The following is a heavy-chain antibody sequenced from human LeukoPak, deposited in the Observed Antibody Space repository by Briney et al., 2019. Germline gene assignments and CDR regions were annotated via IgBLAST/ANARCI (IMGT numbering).Heavy chain of an antibody. CDR2: IYTSGST. D-gene: IGHD3-10*01. V-gene: IGHV4-61*09. Sequence: SETLSLTCTVSDGSISSGSYYWSWIRQPAGKGLEWIGHIYTSGSTNYNPSLKSRVTISVDTSKNQFSLKLSSVTAADTAVYYCARGAAWLKNYYYYMDVWGKGTTVTVSS. CDR3: ARGAAWLKNYYYYMDV. J-gene: IGHJ6*03. CDR1: DGSISSGSYY.